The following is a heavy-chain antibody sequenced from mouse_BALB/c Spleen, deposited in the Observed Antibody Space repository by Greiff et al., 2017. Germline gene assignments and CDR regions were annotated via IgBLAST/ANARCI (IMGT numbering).Heavy chain of an antibody. CDR2: IDPYYGGT. D-gene: IGHD1-1*01. CDR3: ARQRDGSSYGAMDY. V-gene: IGHV1-39*01. Sequence: EVKLMESGPELEKPGASVKISCKASGYSFTGYNMNWVKQSNGKSLEWIGNIDPYYGGTSYNQKFKGKATLTVDKSSSTAYMQLKSLTSEDSAVYYCARQRDGSSYGAMDYWGQGTSVTVSS. J-gene: IGHJ4*01. CDR1: GYSFTGYN.